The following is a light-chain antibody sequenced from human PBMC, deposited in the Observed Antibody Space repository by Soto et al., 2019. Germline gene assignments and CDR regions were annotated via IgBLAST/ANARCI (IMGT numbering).Light chain of an antibody. V-gene: IGLV2-8*01. CDR1: SSDVGGYNY. J-gene: IGLJ2*01. CDR3: SSYAGSNNLVV. Sequence: QSVLTQPPSASGSPGQSVTISCTGTSSDVGGYNYVSWYQQHPGEAPKLMIYEVSKRPSGVPDRFSGSKSGNTASLTVSGLQAEDEADYYCSSYAGSNNLVVFGGGTQLTVL. CDR2: EVS.